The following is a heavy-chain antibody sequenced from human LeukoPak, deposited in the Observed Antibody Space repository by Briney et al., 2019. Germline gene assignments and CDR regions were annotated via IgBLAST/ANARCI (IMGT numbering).Heavy chain of an antibody. CDR1: GGAFSGYY. CDR2: INHSGDT. V-gene: IGHV4-34*01. J-gene: IGHJ4*02. D-gene: IGHD4-11*01. CDR3: ARGSRNYNNYEGADY. Sequence: SETLSLTCAVYGGAFSGYYWSWIRQPPGKGLEWIGEINHSGDTKYNPSLKSRASMSVDVSKDQFSLKLTSLTAADTAVYYCARGSRNYNNYEGADYWGQGTLVTVSS.